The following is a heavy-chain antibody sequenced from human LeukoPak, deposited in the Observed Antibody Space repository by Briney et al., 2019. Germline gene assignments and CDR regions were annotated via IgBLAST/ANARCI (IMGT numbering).Heavy chain of an antibody. D-gene: IGHD5-12*01. CDR2: IYYSGST. CDR3: ARGLNIGDY. CDR1: GVSMRTYY. V-gene: IGHV4-59*01. Sequence: ASETLSLTCTVSGVSMRTYYWSWIRQPPGKRLEWIGNIYYSGSTNYNPFFKSRVTISVDTSKNQFSLKLSSVTAADTAVYYCARGLNIGDYWGQGTQVAVSS. J-gene: IGHJ4*02.